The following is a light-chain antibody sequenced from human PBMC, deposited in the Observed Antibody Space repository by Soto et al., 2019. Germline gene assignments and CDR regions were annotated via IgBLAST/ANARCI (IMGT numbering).Light chain of an antibody. CDR1: SSDVGGYNY. Sequence: QSALTQPASVSGSPGQSITISCTGTSSDVGGYNYVSWYQQHPGKVPKLMIYEVSNRPSGVSNRFSGSKSGNTASLTISGLQAEDEADYYCSSYTSSSLPVFGGGTKLTVL. J-gene: IGLJ2*01. CDR3: SSYTSSSLPV. CDR2: EVS. V-gene: IGLV2-14*01.